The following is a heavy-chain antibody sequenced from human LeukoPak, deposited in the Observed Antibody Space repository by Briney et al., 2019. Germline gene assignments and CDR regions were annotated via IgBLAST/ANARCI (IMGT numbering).Heavy chain of an antibody. Sequence: SETLALTCTVSGGSIGSDYWTWIRQPPGKGLEYIGYIYYTGGTNYNPSLKSRVTISVDTSKNQFSLKLSSVTAADTAVYFCAKYGNSGWVIDNWGQGTLVTVSS. J-gene: IGHJ4*02. CDR2: IYYTGGT. CDR3: AKYGNSGWVIDN. V-gene: IGHV4-59*08. CDR1: GGSIGSDY. D-gene: IGHD6-19*01.